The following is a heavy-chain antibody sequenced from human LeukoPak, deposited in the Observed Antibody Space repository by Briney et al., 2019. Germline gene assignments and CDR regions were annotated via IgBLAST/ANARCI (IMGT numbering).Heavy chain of an antibody. V-gene: IGHV4-39*07. J-gene: IGHJ5*02. CDR2: IYYSGNT. CDR3: ARVWSPRMEIGENNWFDP. D-gene: IGHD1-1*01. CDR1: GGSISSSSYY. Sequence: PSETLSLTCTVSGGSISSSSYYWAWIRQPPGKGLEWIGSIYYSGNTYYKSSLKSRVTIAVDMSKNQFSLQLNSVTPEDTAVYYCARVWSPRMEIGENNWFDPWGQGTLVTVSS.